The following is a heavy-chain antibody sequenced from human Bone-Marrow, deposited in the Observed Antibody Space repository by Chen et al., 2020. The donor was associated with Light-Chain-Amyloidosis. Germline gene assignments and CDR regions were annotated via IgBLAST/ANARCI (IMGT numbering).Heavy chain of an antibody. CDR3: VGQGYYSYAMDV. Sequence: QVQLQESGPGLVKPSETLSLTCTVSGGSVNSGDAYWTWIRQPPGKGLEWIGYIYYSGIANYNASLNSRVTISLDTSKNQFSLRLNSVTAADTAVYYCVGQGYYSYAMDVWGQGTTVIVSS. J-gene: IGHJ6*02. V-gene: IGHV4-61*08. CDR2: IYYSGIA. CDR1: GGSVNSGDAY.